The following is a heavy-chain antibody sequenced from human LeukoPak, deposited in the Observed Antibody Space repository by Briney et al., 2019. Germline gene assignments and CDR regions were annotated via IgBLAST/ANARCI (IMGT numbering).Heavy chain of an antibody. D-gene: IGHD1-1*01. CDR2: ISSSSSYI. CDR3: ARLQLERLTFDY. CDR1: GFTFSSYS. V-gene: IGHV3-21*01. Sequence: GGSLRLSCAASGFTFSSYSMNWVRQAPGKGLEWVSSISSSSSYIYYADSVKGRFTISRDNAKNSLYLQMNSLRAEDTAVYYCARLQLERLTFDYWGQGTLVTVSS. J-gene: IGHJ4*02.